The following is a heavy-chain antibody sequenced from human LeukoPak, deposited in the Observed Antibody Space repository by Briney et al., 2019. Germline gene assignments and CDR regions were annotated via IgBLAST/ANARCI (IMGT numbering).Heavy chain of an antibody. Sequence: SETLSLTCTVFGGSISSNNYYWGWIRQPPGKGLEWIGSIYYSGSTYYNPSLKSRVTISVDTSKNQFSLKLSSVTAADTAVYYCVRGGIVGTSTRIPLFDSWGQGTLVTVSS. CDR3: VRGGIVGTSTRIPLFDS. V-gene: IGHV4-39*07. CDR2: IYYSGST. CDR1: GGSISSNNYY. J-gene: IGHJ4*02. D-gene: IGHD1-26*01.